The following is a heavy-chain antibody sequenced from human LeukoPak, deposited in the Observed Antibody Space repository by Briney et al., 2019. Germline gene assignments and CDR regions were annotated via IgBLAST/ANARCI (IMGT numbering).Heavy chain of an antibody. Sequence: VASVKVSCKASGYTFSRYNIHWVRQAPGQGLEWMGWINPNSGGTNYAQKFQGRVTMTRDTSISTAYMELSRLRSDDTAVYYCARDRGYSSSWYSDYFDYWGQGTLVTVSS. CDR3: ARDRGYSSSWYSDYFDY. CDR1: GYTFSRYN. V-gene: IGHV1-2*02. D-gene: IGHD6-13*01. J-gene: IGHJ4*02. CDR2: INPNSGGT.